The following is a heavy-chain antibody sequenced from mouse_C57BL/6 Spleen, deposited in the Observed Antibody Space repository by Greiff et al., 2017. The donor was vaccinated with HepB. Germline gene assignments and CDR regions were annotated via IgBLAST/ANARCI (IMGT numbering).Heavy chain of an antibody. D-gene: IGHD1-1*02. V-gene: IGHV14-4*01. Sequence: VQLQQSGAELVRPGASVKLSCTASGFNFKDDYMHWVKQRPEQGLEWIGWIDPENGDTEYASKFQGKATIPEDTSSNTAYLQLSSLTSEDTAVYYCTLAVGYFDYWGQGTTLTVSS. J-gene: IGHJ2*01. CDR1: GFNFKDDY. CDR2: IDPENGDT. CDR3: TLAVGYFDY.